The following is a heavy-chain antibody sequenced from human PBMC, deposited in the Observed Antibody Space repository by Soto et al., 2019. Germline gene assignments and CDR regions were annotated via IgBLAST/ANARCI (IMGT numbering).Heavy chain of an antibody. CDR3: ARDSGYDFYYYYYYMDV. CDR1: GGSISSYY. CDR2: IYYSGST. V-gene: IGHV4-59*01. Sequence: SETLSLTCTVSGGSISSYYWSWIRQPPGKGLEWIGYIYYSGSTNYNPSLKSRVTISVDTSKNQFSLKLSSVTAADTAVYYCARDSGYDFYYYYYYMDVWGKGTTVTVSS. J-gene: IGHJ6*03. D-gene: IGHD5-12*01.